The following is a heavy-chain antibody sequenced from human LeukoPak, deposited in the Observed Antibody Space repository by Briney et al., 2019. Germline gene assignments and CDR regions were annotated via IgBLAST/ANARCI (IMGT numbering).Heavy chain of an antibody. J-gene: IGHJ1*01. D-gene: IGHD1-1*01. CDR3: VRDLMGSGSTTAYLHH. V-gene: IGHV3-21*01. Sequence: GGSLRLSCAASGFTFSDYSMYWVRQAPGRGLEWVSSISRSSRHVYYAGSVKGRFTISRDNAKNSLYLQMNSLRAEDMALYFCVRDLMGSGSTTAYLHHWGQGTLVTVSS. CDR1: GFTFSDYS. CDR2: ISRSSRHV.